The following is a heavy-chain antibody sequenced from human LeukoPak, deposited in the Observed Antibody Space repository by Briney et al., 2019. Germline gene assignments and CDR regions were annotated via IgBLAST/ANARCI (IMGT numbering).Heavy chain of an antibody. CDR2: IWYDGSNK. V-gene: IGHV3-33*01. CDR3: ARGGFTNRDYYFDY. CDR1: GFTFSSYG. D-gene: IGHD5-12*01. Sequence: PGGSLRLSCAASGFTFSSYGMHWVRQAPGKGLEWVAVIWYDGSNKYYADSVKGRFTISRDNSKNTLYLQMNSLRAEGTAVYYCARGGFTNRDYYFDYWGQGTLVTVSS. J-gene: IGHJ4*02.